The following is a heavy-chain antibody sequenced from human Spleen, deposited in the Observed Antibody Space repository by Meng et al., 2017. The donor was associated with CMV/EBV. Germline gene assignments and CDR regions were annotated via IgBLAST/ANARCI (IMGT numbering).Heavy chain of an antibody. J-gene: IGHJ4*02. CDR2: TYYRSKWYN. V-gene: IGHV6-1*01. CDR3: ARHNGGTYRFDC. CDR1: GNSVSSRSVA. Sequence: VHLQQSELVLVMPAQTLSLTRGIYGNSVSSRSVAWAWIRQSPSRCLEWLGRTYYRSKWYNDYAIFVKSRITISQDTSKNQFALQLNSVTPEDTAVYYCARHNGGTYRFDCWGQGTLVTVSS. D-gene: IGHD1-26*01.